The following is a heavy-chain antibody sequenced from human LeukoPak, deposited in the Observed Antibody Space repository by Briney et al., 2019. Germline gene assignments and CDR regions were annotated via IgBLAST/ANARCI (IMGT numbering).Heavy chain of an antibody. D-gene: IGHD3-10*01. CDR1: GGSISSSSYY. J-gene: IGHJ4*02. Sequence: SETLSLTCTVSGGSISSSSYYWGWIRQPPGKGLEWIGSIYYSGSTYYNPSLKSRVTISVDTSKNQFSLKLSSVTAADTAVYYCARHKVRGGFGELSGHYFDYWGQGTLVTVSS. CDR2: IYYSGST. CDR3: ARHKVRGGFGELSGHYFDY. V-gene: IGHV4-39*01.